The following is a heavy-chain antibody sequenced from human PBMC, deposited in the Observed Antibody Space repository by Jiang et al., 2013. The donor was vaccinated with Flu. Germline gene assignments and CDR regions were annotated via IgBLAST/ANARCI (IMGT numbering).Heavy chain of an antibody. CDR3: ARKHCSDDSCPYEISGFYDH. D-gene: IGHD2-15*01. J-gene: IGHJ5*02. CDR1: GYTFPNYY. Sequence: SGAEVKEPGASVKISCKASGYTFPNYYIHWVRQAPGQGLEWMGIINPSGDSTTYAQNFQGRVTMTRDTSTGTVFMDLGGLRSEDTAVYFCARKHCSDDSCPYEISGFYDHWGQGTRSPSPQ. V-gene: IGHV1-46*01. CDR2: INPSGDST.